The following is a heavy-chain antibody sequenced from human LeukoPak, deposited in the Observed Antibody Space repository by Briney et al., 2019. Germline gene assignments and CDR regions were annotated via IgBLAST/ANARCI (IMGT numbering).Heavy chain of an antibody. CDR2: ISAYNGNT. Sequence: ASVKVSCKASGYTFTSYGISWVRQAPGQGLEWMGWISAYNGNTNYAQKLQGRVTMTTDTSTSTAHMELRSLRSDDTAVYYCARDTGDWKNDCSSTSCYAGYYYYGMDVWGKGTTVTVSS. CDR1: GYTFTSYG. CDR3: ARDTGDWKNDCSSTSCYAGYYYYGMDV. J-gene: IGHJ6*04. D-gene: IGHD2-2*01. V-gene: IGHV1-18*04.